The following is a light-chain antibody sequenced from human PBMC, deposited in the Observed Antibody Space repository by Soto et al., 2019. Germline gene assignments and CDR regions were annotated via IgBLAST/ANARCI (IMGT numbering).Light chain of an antibody. CDR3: LQDHDDSWT. V-gene: IGKV1-6*02. CDR2: AAS. Sequence: IQMTQSPSSLSASVGDRVTITCRASQSISNYLNWYQQKPGKAPTLLIYAASNLQSGVPSRFRGSRSGTEFTLTVSSLQPEDFATYYCLQDHDDSWTFGQGTKVDIK. CDR1: QSISNY. J-gene: IGKJ1*01.